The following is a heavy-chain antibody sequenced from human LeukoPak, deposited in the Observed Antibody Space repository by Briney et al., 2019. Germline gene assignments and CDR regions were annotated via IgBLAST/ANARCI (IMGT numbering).Heavy chain of an antibody. Sequence: GGSLRLSCAASGFTFDDYAMHWVRQAPGKGLEWVSGISWNSGSIGYADSVKGRFTISRDNTKNSMYLQMNSLRAEDTAVYYCARDEPGYGEFLLYWGQGTLVTVSS. CDR1: GFTFDDYA. V-gene: IGHV3-9*01. CDR2: ISWNSGSI. J-gene: IGHJ4*02. CDR3: ARDEPGYGEFLLY. D-gene: IGHD3-10*01.